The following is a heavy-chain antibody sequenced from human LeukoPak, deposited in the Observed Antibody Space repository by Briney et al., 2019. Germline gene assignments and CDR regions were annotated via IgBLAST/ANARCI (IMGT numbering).Heavy chain of an antibody. CDR1: GFTFSAYG. Sequence: GGSLRLSCEASGFTFSAYGMHWVRQAPGKGLEWVAALSNGAKTNAYADAVKGRFTIPRDNSRNTLFVQMNSLRPEDTAVYYCAKELGGYDAFDIWGQGAMVTVSS. D-gene: IGHD3-22*01. CDR3: AKELGGYDAFDI. J-gene: IGHJ3*02. V-gene: IGHV3-30*18. CDR2: LSNGAKTN.